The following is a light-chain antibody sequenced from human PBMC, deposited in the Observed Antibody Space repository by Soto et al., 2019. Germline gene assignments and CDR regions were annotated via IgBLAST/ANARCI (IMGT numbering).Light chain of an antibody. Sequence: EIVMTQSPATLSVSPGERATLSCRASQNIGNKLAWYQQKPGQAPRLLFYAASTRATAVPARFSGSGSGTEFTLTISSLQSEDFAVYYCQQYDNWPPCTFGQGTKVEI. CDR1: QNIGNK. V-gene: IGKV3-15*01. CDR2: AAS. J-gene: IGKJ2*02. CDR3: QQYDNWPPCT.